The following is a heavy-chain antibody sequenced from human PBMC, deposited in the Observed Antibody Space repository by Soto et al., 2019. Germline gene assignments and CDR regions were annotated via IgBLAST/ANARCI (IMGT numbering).Heavy chain of an antibody. CDR2: ICHSGST. J-gene: IGHJ6*02. V-gene: IGHV4-4*02. Sequence: QVQLQESGPGLVKPSGTLSLTCAVSGGAISSSNWWSWVRQPPGKGLEWIGEICHSGSTNYNTSLKSRVTISVDKSKHQFSLKLRSVTAAATAVYYCARVVGGYYYGMHVWGQGTRVSAPS. D-gene: IGHD2-2*01. CDR3: ARVVGGYYYGMHV. CDR1: GGAISSSNW.